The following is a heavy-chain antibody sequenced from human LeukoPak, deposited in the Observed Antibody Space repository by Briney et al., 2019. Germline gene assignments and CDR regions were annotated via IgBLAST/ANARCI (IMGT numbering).Heavy chain of an antibody. CDR1: GFTFSNYA. Sequence: GGSLRLSCAASGFTFSNYAMHWVRQAPGKGLEWVAVISYDGSNTYYADSVKGRFTISRDNSKITLYLQMNSLRVEDTAVYYCARVRTYYYGSGSYYDAFDIWGQGTMVTVSS. J-gene: IGHJ3*02. V-gene: IGHV3-30-3*01. D-gene: IGHD3-10*01. CDR2: ISYDGSNT. CDR3: ARVRTYYYGSGSYYDAFDI.